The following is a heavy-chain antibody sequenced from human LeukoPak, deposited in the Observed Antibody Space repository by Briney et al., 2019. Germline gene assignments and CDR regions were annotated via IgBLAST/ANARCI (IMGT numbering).Heavy chain of an antibody. Sequence: PGGSMRLSCAVSGFTFSSYWMSWVRQAQGKGMEWVANIKQDGSEKYYVDSMKGRLTIYRENAKNSLYLQMNSLRAEDTAVSYCASHTVAVSHDLWGQGTLVTVSS. CDR1: GFTFSSYW. D-gene: IGHD3-3*01. CDR3: ASHTVAVSHDL. J-gene: IGHJ4*02. CDR2: IKQDGSEK. V-gene: IGHV3-7*01.